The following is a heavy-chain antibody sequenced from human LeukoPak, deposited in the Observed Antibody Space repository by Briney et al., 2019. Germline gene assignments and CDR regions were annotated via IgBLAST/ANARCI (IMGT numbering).Heavy chain of an antibody. V-gene: IGHV3-48*02. D-gene: IGHD1-1*01. CDR3: ARLRSGRDDY. Sequence: GGSLRLSCAASGFTFSSYSMSWVRQAPGKGLEWVSYISTSSSVIYYADSVKGRFTISRDNAKNSLYLQMNSLRDDDTAVYYCARLRSGRDDYWGQGTLVTVSS. CDR2: ISTSSSVI. CDR1: GFTFSSYS. J-gene: IGHJ4*02.